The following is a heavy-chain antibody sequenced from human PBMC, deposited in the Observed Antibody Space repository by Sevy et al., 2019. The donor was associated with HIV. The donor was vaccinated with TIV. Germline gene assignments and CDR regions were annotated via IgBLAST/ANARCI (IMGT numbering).Heavy chain of an antibody. V-gene: IGHV3-7*01. CDR1: GFTFSTYW. Sequence: GGSLRLSCAASGFTFSTYWMNWVRQAPGKGLEWVANIKQDGSGKNYVDSVKGRFTISRDKARNSLFLELNSLKVEDTAVYYCATDLFSSSSGDVFDIWGQGTMVTVSS. J-gene: IGHJ3*02. D-gene: IGHD6-6*01. CDR2: IKQDGSGK. CDR3: ATDLFSSSSGDVFDI.